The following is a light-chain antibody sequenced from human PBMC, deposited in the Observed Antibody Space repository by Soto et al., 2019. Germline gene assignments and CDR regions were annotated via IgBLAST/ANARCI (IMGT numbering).Light chain of an antibody. J-gene: IGKJ1*01. CDR2: SAS. Sequence: EIVLTQSPATLSLXPXEXXTXXXRASQSVSSYLAWYQQNPGQAPRLLIYSASNRATGIPARFSGSGSGADFTLTISSLEPEDSAVYFCQHYGTTSATFGQGTKVDIK. CDR1: QSVSSY. CDR3: QHYGTTSAT. V-gene: IGKV3-11*01.